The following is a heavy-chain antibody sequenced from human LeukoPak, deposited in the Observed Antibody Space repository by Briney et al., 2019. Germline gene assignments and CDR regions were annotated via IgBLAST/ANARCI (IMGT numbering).Heavy chain of an antibody. CDR3: ARDREMTTVTTDDAFDI. CDR1: GYTFTSYG. J-gene: IGHJ3*02. CDR2: ISSNDGNT. V-gene: IGHV1-18*01. D-gene: IGHD4-17*01. Sequence: ASVKVTCKASGYTFTSYGISWVRQAPGQGLEWMGWISSNDGNTYYVQNFQGRVTMTTDTSTSTAYMELSRLRSDDTAVYYCARDREMTTVTTDDAFDIWGQGTMVTVSS.